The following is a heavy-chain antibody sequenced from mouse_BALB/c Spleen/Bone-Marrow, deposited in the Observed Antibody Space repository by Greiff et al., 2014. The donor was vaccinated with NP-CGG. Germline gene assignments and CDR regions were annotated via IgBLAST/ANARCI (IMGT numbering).Heavy chain of an antibody. CDR1: GFTFSSYG. CDR3: ARHQRYYAMDY. CDR2: ISSGGSNT. Sequence: EVKLVESGGDLVKPGGSLKLSCAASGFTFSSYGVSWGRQTPDKRLEWVATISSGGSNTYYPDSVKGRFTISRDNAKNTLYLQMSSLKSEDTAMYYCARHQRYYAMDYWGQGTSVTVSS. J-gene: IGHJ4*01. V-gene: IGHV5-6*01.